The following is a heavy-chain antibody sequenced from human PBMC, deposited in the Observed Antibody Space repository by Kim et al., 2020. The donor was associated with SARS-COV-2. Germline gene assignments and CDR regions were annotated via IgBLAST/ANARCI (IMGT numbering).Heavy chain of an antibody. D-gene: IGHD3-22*01. Sequence: SPSFQGQVTISADKSISTAYLQWSSLKASDTAMYYCARPLYDSSGYLGYWGQGTLVTVSS. V-gene: IGHV5-51*01. CDR3: ARPLYDSSGYLGY. J-gene: IGHJ4*02.